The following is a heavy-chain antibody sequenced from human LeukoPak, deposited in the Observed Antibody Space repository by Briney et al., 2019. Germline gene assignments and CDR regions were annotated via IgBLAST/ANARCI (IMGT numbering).Heavy chain of an antibody. Sequence: GGSLRLSCTASGFTFGDYAMSWVRQAPGKGLEWVGFIRSKAYGGTTEYAASVKGRFTISRDDSKSIAYLQMNSLKTEDTAVYYCTRGDYDFWSGLQTGWYYYYMDVWGKGTTVTVSS. CDR3: TRGDYDFWSGLQTGWYYYYMDV. CDR2: IRSKAYGGTT. CDR1: GFTFGDYA. J-gene: IGHJ6*03. V-gene: IGHV3-49*04. D-gene: IGHD3-3*01.